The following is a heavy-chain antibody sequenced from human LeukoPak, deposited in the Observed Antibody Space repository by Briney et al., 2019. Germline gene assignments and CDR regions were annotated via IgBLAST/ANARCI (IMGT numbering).Heavy chain of an antibody. J-gene: IGHJ4*02. D-gene: IGHD2-2*01. Sequence: SETLSLTCAVYGGSFSGYYWSWIRQPPGKGLEWIGEINHSGSTNYNPSLKSRVTISVDTSKNQFSLKLSSVTAADTAVYYCARVCSSTRCFPEDDYWGQGTLVTVSS. V-gene: IGHV4-34*01. CDR3: ARVCSSTRCFPEDDY. CDR1: GGSFSGYY. CDR2: INHSGST.